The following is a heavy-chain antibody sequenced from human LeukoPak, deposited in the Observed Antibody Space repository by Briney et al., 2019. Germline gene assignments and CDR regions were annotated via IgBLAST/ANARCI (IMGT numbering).Heavy chain of an antibody. V-gene: IGHV1-69*13. CDR1: GGTFSSYA. CDR2: IIPIFGTA. D-gene: IGHD6-13*01. J-gene: IGHJ4*02. CDR3: ARGPRYSSSWYGGGSYDY. Sequence: SVKVSCKASGGTFSSYAISWVRQAPGQGLEWMGGIIPIFGTANYAQKFQGRVTITADESTSTAYMELSSLKSEDTAVYYCARGPRYSSSWYGGGSYDYWGQGTLVTVSS.